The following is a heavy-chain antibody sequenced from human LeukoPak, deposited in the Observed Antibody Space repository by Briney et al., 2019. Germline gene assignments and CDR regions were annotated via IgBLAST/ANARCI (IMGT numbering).Heavy chain of an antibody. J-gene: IGHJ4*02. CDR2: IYPGDSDT. D-gene: IGHD5-12*01. CDR3: ARDPYRGYDSHYFDC. V-gene: IGHV5-51*01. CDR1: GYSFTSHW. Sequence: GESLKISCKGSGYSFTSHWIGWVRQMPGKGLEWMGIIYPGDSDTRYSPSFQGQVTISADKSISTAYLQWSSLKASDTAMYYCARDPYRGYDSHYFDCWGQGTLVTVSS.